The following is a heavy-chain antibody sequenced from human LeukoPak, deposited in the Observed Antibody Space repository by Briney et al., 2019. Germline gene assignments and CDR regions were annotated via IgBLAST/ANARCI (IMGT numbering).Heavy chain of an antibody. Sequence: EASVKVSCKASGGTFSSYAISWVRQAPGQGLEWMGGIIPIFGTANYAQKFQGRVTITADESTSTAYMELSSLRSEDTAVYYCARSMVRGVISGRFVCNWFDPWGQGTLVTVSS. CDR3: ARSMVRGVISGRFVCNWFDP. D-gene: IGHD3-10*01. J-gene: IGHJ5*02. CDR1: GGTFSSYA. CDR2: IIPIFGTA. V-gene: IGHV1-69*13.